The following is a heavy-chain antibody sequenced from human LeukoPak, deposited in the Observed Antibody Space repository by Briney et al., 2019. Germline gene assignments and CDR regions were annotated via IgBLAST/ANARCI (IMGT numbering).Heavy chain of an antibody. V-gene: IGHV4-34*01. Sequence: PSETLSLTCAVYGGSFSGYYWSWIRQPPGKGLEWIGEINHSGSTNYNPSLKSRVTISVDTSKNQFSLKLSSVTAADTAVYYCARTLAYCSSTSCYFAEYFQHWGQGTLVTVSS. CDR2: INHSGST. D-gene: IGHD2-2*01. CDR1: GGSFSGYY. CDR3: ARTLAYCSSTSCYFAEYFQH. J-gene: IGHJ1*01.